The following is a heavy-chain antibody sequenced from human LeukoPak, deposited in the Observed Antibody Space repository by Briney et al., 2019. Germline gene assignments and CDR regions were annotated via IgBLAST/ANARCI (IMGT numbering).Heavy chain of an antibody. D-gene: IGHD6-13*01. CDR1: GFTVSSNY. Sequence: GGSLRLSCAASGFTVSSNYMSWVRQAPGKGLEWVSVIYSGGSTYYADSVKGRFTISRDNSKNTLYLQMNSLRAEDTAVYYCARDATLQLGDFDYWGQGTLVTVSS. V-gene: IGHV3-53*05. J-gene: IGHJ4*02. CDR3: ARDATLQLGDFDY. CDR2: IYSGGST.